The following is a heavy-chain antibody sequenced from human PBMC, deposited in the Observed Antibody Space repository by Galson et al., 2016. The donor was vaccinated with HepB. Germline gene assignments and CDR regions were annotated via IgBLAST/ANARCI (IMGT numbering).Heavy chain of an antibody. CDR1: GFSFSPYA. J-gene: IGHJ4*02. Sequence: SLRLSCAVSGFSFSPYAMNWVRQAPGRGLEWISYIRGVTSAIQYADSVKGRFSISRDNARNSLYLQMNSLRADDTAVYYCVRDHYWPLDYWGKGILVTVSS. CDR3: VRDHYWPLDY. V-gene: IGHV3-48*01. CDR2: IRGVTSAI. D-gene: IGHD2-8*02.